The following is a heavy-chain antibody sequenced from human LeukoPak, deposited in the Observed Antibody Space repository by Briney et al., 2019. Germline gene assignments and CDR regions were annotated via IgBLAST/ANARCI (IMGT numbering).Heavy chain of an antibody. CDR3: AKDGDYVWGGYRHTDY. CDR2: ISGSGGST. CDR1: GFTFSSYG. V-gene: IGHV3-23*01. J-gene: IGHJ4*02. Sequence: GGSLRLSCAASGFTFSSYGMSWVRQAPGKGLEWVSAISGSGGSTYYADSVKGRFTISRDNSKNTLYLQMNSLRAEDTAVYYCAKDGDYVWGGYRHTDYWGQGTLVTVSS. D-gene: IGHD3-16*02.